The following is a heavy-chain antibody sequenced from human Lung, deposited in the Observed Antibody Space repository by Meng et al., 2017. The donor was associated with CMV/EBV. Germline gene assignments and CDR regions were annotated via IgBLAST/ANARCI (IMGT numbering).Heavy chain of an antibody. CDR2: ISFDGSSK. V-gene: IGHV3-30-3*01. CDR3: AREGVYFDY. Sequence: GESLKISCSASGFTFSTYAMHWVRQAPGKGLEWVALISFDGSSKYFADSVKGRFTISRDSSKNTLYLQMNTLRTEDTAIYFWAREGVYFDYWGQGTLVTVSS. CDR1: GFTFSTYA. D-gene: IGHD3-16*01. J-gene: IGHJ4*02.